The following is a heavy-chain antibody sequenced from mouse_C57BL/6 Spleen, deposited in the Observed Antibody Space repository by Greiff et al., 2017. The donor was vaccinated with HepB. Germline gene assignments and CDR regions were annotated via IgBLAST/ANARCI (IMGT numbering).Heavy chain of an antibody. J-gene: IGHJ3*01. V-gene: IGHV1-50*01. CDR2: IDPSDSYT. CDR3: ARKGIYYGYDRVFAY. D-gene: IGHD2-2*01. CDR1: GYTFTSYW. Sequence: QVQLQQPGAELVKPGASVKLSCKASGYTFTSYWMQWVKQRPGQGLEWIGEIDPSDSYTNYNQKFKGKATLTVDTSSSTAYMQLSSLTSEDSAVYYCARKGIYYGYDRVFAYWGQGTLVTVSA.